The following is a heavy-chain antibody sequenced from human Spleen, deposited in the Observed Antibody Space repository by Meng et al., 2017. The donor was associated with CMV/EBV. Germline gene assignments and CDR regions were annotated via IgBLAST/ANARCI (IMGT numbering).Heavy chain of an antibody. CDR1: GGSISISCYY. CDR2: IDYSGST. Sequence: SETLSLTCTVSGGSISISCYYWGWIRQPPGKGLEWIENIDYSGSTSYNPSLKSRVTMSVDTSKNQFSLKLTSVTAADTAVYYCARSLRLEGLDYWGQGALVTVSS. V-gene: IGHV4-39*07. J-gene: IGHJ4*02. CDR3: ARSLRLEGLDY. D-gene: IGHD3-3*01.